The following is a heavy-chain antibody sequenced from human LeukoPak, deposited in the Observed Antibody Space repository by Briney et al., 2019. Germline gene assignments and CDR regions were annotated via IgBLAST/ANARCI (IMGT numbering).Heavy chain of an antibody. CDR1: RGTFSSYT. CDR2: IIPIFGTA. CDR3: ARGGYGGNSLYYYYMDV. D-gene: IGHD4-23*01. V-gene: IGHV1-69*05. Sequence: SVKVSCKASRGTFSSYTISWVRQAPGQGREWMGGIIPIFGTANYAQKFQGRVTITTDESTSTAYMELSSLRSEDTAVYYCARGGYGGNSLYYYYMDVWGKGTTVTVSS. J-gene: IGHJ6*03.